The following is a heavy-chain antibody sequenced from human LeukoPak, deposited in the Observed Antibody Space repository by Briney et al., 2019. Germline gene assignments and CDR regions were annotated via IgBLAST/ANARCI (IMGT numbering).Heavy chain of an antibody. J-gene: IGHJ3*02. CDR2: IYYSGST. CDR1: GGSMSTYH. D-gene: IGHD6-19*01. Sequence: SETLSLTCTVSGGSMSTYHWSWIRQPPGKGLEWIGYIYYSGSTDYNPSLKSRVTISVDTSKNQFSLRLSTVTAADTAIYYCARDPYNNGVDAFDIWGQGTMVTVSS. V-gene: IGHV4-59*01. CDR3: ARDPYNNGVDAFDI.